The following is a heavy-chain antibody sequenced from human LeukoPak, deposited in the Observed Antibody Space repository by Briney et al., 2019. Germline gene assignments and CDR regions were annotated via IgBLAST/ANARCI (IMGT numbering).Heavy chain of an antibody. CDR3: ANTYYYDGSGYYYFGWFDP. D-gene: IGHD3-22*01. Sequence: GGSLRLSCAASRFTVSTNYMSWVRQAPGKGLEWVSLIDSGGFTYYADSVKGRFTISRDNSKNTLYLQMNSLRAEDTAVYFCANTYYYDGSGYYYFGWFDPWGQGTLATVSS. J-gene: IGHJ5*02. CDR2: IDSGGFT. V-gene: IGHV3-66*01. CDR1: RFTVSTNY.